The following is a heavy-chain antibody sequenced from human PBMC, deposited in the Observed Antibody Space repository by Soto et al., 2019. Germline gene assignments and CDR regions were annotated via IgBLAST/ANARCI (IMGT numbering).Heavy chain of an antibody. CDR3: SRSIGIAVGSGGWWAIYFDF. CDR2: FDPEDGET. Sequence: ASVKVSCKVSGYTLTELSMHWVRQAPGKGLEWMGGFDPEDGETIYAQKFQGRVTMTEDTSTDTVYMELSSLRSEDTAVYYCSRSIGIAVGSGGWWAIYFDFWGQGTRVTVSS. D-gene: IGHD6-19*01. CDR1: GYTLTELS. V-gene: IGHV1-24*01. J-gene: IGHJ4*02.